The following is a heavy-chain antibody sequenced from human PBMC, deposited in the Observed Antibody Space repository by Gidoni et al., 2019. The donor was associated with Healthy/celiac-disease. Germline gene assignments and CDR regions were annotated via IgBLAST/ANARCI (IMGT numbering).Heavy chain of an antibody. V-gene: IGHV1-46*01. D-gene: IGHD2-2*01. J-gene: IGHJ6*02. CDR1: GYTFTSYY. CDR2: INPSGGST. Sequence: QVQLVQSGAEVKKPGASVKVSCKASGYTFTSYYMHWVRQAPGQGLEWMGIINPSGGSTSYAQKFQGRVTMTRDTSTSTVYMELSSLRSEDTAVYYCARDFSQYCSSTSCYQAGYYYYYGMDVWGQGTTVTVSS. CDR3: ARDFSQYCSSTSCYQAGYYYYYGMDV.